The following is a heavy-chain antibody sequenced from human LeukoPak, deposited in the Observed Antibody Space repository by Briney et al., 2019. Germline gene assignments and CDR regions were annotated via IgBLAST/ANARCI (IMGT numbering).Heavy chain of an antibody. CDR1: GGSISSYY. CDR2: IYYSGST. CDR3: AIHSSSWYFYY. Sequence: SETLSLTCTVSGGSISSYYWSWIRQPPGKGLEWIGYIYYSGSTNYNPSLKSRVTISVDTSENQFSLKLSSVTAADTAVYYCAIHSSSWYFYYWGQGTLVTVSS. V-gene: IGHV4-59*01. J-gene: IGHJ4*02. D-gene: IGHD6-13*01.